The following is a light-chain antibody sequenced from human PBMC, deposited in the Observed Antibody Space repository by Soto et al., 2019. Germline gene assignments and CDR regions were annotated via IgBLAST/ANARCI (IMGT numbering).Light chain of an antibody. Sequence: QPPSVSGAPGQKGTISCSGSSSNIGNNYVSWYQQLPGTAPKLLIYDNNKRPSGIPDRFSGSKSGTSATLGITGLQTGDEADYYCGPWDSSLSVVVFGTGTKVTVL. CDR1: SSNIGNNY. V-gene: IGLV1-51*01. CDR2: DNN. CDR3: GPWDSSLSVVV. J-gene: IGLJ1*01.